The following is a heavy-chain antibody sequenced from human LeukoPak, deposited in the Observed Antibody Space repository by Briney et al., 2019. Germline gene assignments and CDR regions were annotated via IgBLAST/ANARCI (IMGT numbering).Heavy chain of an antibody. V-gene: IGHV3-9*03. J-gene: IGHJ4*02. CDR2: ISWNSGSI. D-gene: IGHD5-12*01. CDR1: GFTFDDYA. Sequence: GGSLRLSCAASGFTFDDYAMHWVRQAPGKGLEWVSGISWNSGSIDYADSVKGRFTISRDSAKNSLYLQMNSLRAEDMALYYCAKDGGRGYSGYDYFFDYWGQGTLVTVSS. CDR3: AKDGGRGYSGYDYFFDY.